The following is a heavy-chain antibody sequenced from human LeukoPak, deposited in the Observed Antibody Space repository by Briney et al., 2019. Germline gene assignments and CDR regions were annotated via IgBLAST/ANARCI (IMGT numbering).Heavy chain of an antibody. Sequence: SETLSLTCTVSGGSISSYYWNWIRQPAGKGLEWIGRIYTSGTTTYNPSLKSRVTMSFYTSKNQFSLNLSCVTAADTAIYYCATEMATPYFDYWGQGTLVTVSS. CDR2: IYTSGTT. J-gene: IGHJ4*02. V-gene: IGHV4-4*07. D-gene: IGHD5-24*01. CDR1: GGSISSYY. CDR3: ATEMATPYFDY.